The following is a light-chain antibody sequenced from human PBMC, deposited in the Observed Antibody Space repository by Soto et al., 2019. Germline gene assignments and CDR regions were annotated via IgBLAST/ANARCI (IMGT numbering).Light chain of an antibody. CDR3: MQALQTPLT. V-gene: IGKV2-28*01. J-gene: IGKJ4*01. CDR2: LGS. CDR1: QSLLHSDGYNY. Sequence: DVVMTQSPLSLPVTPGEPASISCRSSQSLLHSDGYNYLDWFLQRPGQSPQVLIYLGSNRAPGVPDRFSGSGSGTDFTLKISRVEAEDVGVYYCMQALQTPLTFCGGTKVEIK.